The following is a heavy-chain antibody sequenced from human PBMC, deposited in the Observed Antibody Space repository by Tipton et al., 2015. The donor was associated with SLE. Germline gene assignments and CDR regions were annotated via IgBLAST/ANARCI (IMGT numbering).Heavy chain of an antibody. J-gene: IGHJ4*02. CDR1: GYTFTDYS. CDR2: IYPGSSAA. CDR3: TRQGYDF. D-gene: IGHD3/OR15-3a*01. V-gene: IGHV5-51*01. Sequence: VQLVQSGAELKKPGESLKISCQASGYTFTDYSVAWVRQMSGKGLERMGIIYPGSSAAIYSPSFQGQVTISVDKSINTVYLQWSTLKASDTAMNYCTRQGYDFWGQGTLVTVTS.